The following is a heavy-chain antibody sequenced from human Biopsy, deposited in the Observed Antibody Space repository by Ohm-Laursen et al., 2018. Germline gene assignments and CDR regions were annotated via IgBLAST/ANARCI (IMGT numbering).Heavy chain of an antibody. CDR2: VYYTGST. D-gene: IGHD3-22*01. CDR3: ARDRGYYSDRTVPGYFDL. Sequence: TLSLTSTVSGDSISSYYWSWIRQPPGKGLQWIGYVYYTGSTDYNPSLQSRFTISVDTSKNHFSLRLRSVTPADTAIYCARDRGYYSDRTVPGYFDLWGRGTLVTVSS. CDR1: GDSISSYY. J-gene: IGHJ2*01. V-gene: IGHV4-59*01.